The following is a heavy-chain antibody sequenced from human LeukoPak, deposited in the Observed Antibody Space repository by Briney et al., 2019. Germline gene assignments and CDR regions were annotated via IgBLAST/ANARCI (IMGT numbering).Heavy chain of an antibody. CDR1: WYRFTSYW. CDR2: IYPGDSDT. V-gene: IGHV5-51*01. Sequence: GESLEISFKGSWYRFTSYWIGWGRPMPGKGLEWMGIIYPGDSDTRYSPSFQGQVTISADKSISTAYLQWSSLKASDTAMYYCARHDSQSIAARYWGQGTLVTVSS. D-gene: IGHD6-6*01. J-gene: IGHJ4*02. CDR3: ARHDSQSIAARY.